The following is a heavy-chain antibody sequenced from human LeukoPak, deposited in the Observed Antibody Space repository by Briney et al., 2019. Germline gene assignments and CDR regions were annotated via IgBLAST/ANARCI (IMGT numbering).Heavy chain of an antibody. D-gene: IGHD6-19*01. CDR2: INPNSGGT. V-gene: IGHV1-2*02. Sequence: ASVKVSCKASGYTFTGYYMHWVRQAPGQGLEWMGWINPNSGGTNYAQKFQGRVTMTRDTSTSTAYMELSRLRSEDTAVYYCARAKQWVVHHDYWGQGTLVTVSS. CDR1: GYTFTGYY. J-gene: IGHJ4*02. CDR3: ARAKQWVVHHDY.